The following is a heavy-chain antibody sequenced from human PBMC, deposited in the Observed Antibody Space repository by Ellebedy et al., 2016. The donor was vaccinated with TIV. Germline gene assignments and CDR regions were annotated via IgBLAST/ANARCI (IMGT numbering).Heavy chain of an antibody. CDR1: GFTFHTYG. CDR3: VRGGGAFDY. Sequence: GESLKISCAASGFTFHTYGMSWVRQTPGKGLEWVANIKQDGTDKYYLDSVKGRFVIARDNARKSLYLQMNSLRAEDTAVYYCVRGGGAFDYWGQGTLVIVSS. CDR2: IKQDGTDK. D-gene: IGHD3-16*01. V-gene: IGHV3-7*04. J-gene: IGHJ4*02.